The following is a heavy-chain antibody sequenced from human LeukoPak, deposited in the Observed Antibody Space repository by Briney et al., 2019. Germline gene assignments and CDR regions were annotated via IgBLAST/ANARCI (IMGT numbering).Heavy chain of an antibody. J-gene: IGHJ4*02. CDR1: GFTLSSYG. Sequence: GGSLRLSCAASGFTLSSYGMHWVRQAPGKGLEWVAFIRYDGSNKYYADSVKGRFTISRDNAKKSLYLQMNSLSAEDTAVYYCARGDRSTMATLDYWGQGTLVTVSS. D-gene: IGHD3-10*01. V-gene: IGHV3-30*02. CDR2: IRYDGSNK. CDR3: ARGDRSTMATLDY.